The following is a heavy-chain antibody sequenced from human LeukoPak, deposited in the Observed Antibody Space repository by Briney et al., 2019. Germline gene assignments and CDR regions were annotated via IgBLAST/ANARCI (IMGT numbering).Heavy chain of an antibody. CDR1: GYTFTSYY. CDR2: INPSGGST. J-gene: IGHJ4*02. D-gene: IGHD6-6*01. CDR3: AILAARLYDY. Sequence: ASVKVSCKASGYTFTSYYMHWVRQAPGQGLEWMGIINPSGGSTSYAQKFQGRVTMTRDTSTSTLYMELSSLRSEDTAVYYCAILAARLYDYWGQGTLVTVSS. V-gene: IGHV1-46*01.